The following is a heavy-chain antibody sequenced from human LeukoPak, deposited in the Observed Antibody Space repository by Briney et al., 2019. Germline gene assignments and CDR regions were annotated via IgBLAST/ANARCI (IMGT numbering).Heavy chain of an antibody. J-gene: IGHJ3*02. CDR3: ARAYYYDPPSAFDI. V-gene: IGHV4-59*01. D-gene: IGHD3-22*01. CDR1: GGSISSYY. Sequence: SETLSLTCTVSGGSISSYYWSWIRQPPGKGLEWIRYIYYSGSTNYNPSLKSRVTISVDTSKNQFSLKLSSVTAADTAVYYCARAYYYDPPSAFDIWGQGTMVTVSS. CDR2: IYYSGST.